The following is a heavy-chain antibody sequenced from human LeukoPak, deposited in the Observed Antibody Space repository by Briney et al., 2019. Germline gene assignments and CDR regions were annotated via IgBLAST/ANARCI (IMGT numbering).Heavy chain of an antibody. CDR1: GFTFSSYA. Sequence: GGSLRLSCAASGFTFSSYAMHWVRQAPGKGLEWVAVISYGGSNKYYADSVKGRFTISRDNSKNTLYLQMNSLRAEDTAVYYCARALRVVDFDYWGQGTLVTVSS. D-gene: IGHD3-22*01. CDR3: ARALRVVDFDY. J-gene: IGHJ4*02. CDR2: ISYGGSNK. V-gene: IGHV3-30-3*01.